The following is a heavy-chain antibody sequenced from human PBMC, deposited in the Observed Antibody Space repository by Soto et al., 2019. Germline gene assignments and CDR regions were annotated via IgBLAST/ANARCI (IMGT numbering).Heavy chain of an antibody. J-gene: IGHJ4*02. V-gene: IGHV1-3*01. CDR2: INAGNGNT. CDR3: ARVEEQQLAFDY. CDR1: GYTFTSYA. D-gene: IGHD6-13*01. Sequence: ASVXVSCKASGYTFTSYAMHWVRQAPGQRLEWMGWINAGNGNTKYSQKFQGRVTITRDTSASTAYMELSSLRSEDTAVYYCARVEEQQLAFDYWGQGTLVTVSS.